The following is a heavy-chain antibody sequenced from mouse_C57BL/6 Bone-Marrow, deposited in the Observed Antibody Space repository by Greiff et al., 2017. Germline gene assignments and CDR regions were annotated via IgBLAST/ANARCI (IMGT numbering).Heavy chain of an antibody. D-gene: IGHD2-5*01. CDR2: IYPGSGNT. CDR3: ARSVAYYSNLYAMDY. CDR1: GYTFTDYY. V-gene: IGHV1-76*01. Sequence: VKLMESGAELVRPGASVKLSCKASGYTFTDYYINWVKQRPGQGLEWIARIYPGSGNTYYNEKFKGKATLTAEKSSSTAYMQLSSLTSEDSAVYFCARSVAYYSNLYAMDYWGQGTSVTVSS. J-gene: IGHJ4*01.